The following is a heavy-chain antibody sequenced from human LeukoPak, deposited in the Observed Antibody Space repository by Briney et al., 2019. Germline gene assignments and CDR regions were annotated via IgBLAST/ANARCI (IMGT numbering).Heavy chain of an antibody. J-gene: IGHJ4*02. CDR2: ISYDGSNK. CDR3: ARDHRGYSYGSLDY. CDR1: GFTFSSYA. D-gene: IGHD5-18*01. V-gene: IGHV3-30*04. Sequence: GGSLRLSCAASGFTFSSYAMHWVRQAPGKGLEWLAVISYDGSNKYYADSVKGRFTISRDNSKNTLYLQMNSLRAEDTAVYYCARDHRGYSYGSLDYWGQGTLVTVSS.